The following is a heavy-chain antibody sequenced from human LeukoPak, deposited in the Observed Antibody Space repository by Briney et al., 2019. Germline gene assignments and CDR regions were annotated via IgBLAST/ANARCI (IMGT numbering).Heavy chain of an antibody. D-gene: IGHD3-9*01. CDR1: GFTFSNYG. V-gene: IGHV3-23*01. CDR2: ISGTGGTT. Sequence: GGSLRLSCAASGFTFSNYGMNWVRQAPGKGLEWVSRISGTGGTTFYADSVKGRFTISRDNSKNTLYLQMNSLRAEDTAVYYCARGGLTRAGYFDYWGQGTMVTVSS. CDR3: ARGGLTRAGYFDY. J-gene: IGHJ3*01.